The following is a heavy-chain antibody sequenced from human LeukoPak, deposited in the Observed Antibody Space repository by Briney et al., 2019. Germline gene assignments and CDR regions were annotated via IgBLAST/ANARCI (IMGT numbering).Heavy chain of an antibody. V-gene: IGHV1-18*01. CDR3: AIDPWGYYDSSGYSKKHDY. CDR2: ISVYNGNT. J-gene: IGHJ4*02. Sequence: GASVKVSCKASGYTFTSCGISWVRQAPGQGLEWMGWISVYNGNTNYAQKLQGRVTMTTDTSTSTAYMELSRLRSDDTAVYYCAIDPWGYYDSSGYSKKHDYWGQGTLVTVSS. CDR1: GYTFTSCG. D-gene: IGHD3-22*01.